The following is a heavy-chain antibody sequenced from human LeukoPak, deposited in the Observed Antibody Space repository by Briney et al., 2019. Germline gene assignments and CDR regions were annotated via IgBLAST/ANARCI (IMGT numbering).Heavy chain of an antibody. CDR3: GRWAEGFDF. J-gene: IGHJ4*02. V-gene: IGHV3-64*04. Sequence: PGGSLRLSCSASGFTFSDYAMHWVRQAPGKGLEYVSAISTVIGRTFYADSVKDRFTISRDNAKNSLTLQMNSLRAEDTAVYFCGRWAEGFDFWGQGTLVTVSS. CDR2: ISTVIGRT. D-gene: IGHD1-14*01. CDR1: GFTFSDYA.